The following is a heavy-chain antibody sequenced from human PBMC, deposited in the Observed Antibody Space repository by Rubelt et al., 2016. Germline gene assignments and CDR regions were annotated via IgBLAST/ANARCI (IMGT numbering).Heavy chain of an antibody. CDR3: ARVRELQDYYYGMDV. D-gene: IGHD1-7*01. CDR1: GFTFSSYW. CDR2: INSDGSST. Sequence: EVQLVESGGGLVKPGGSLRLSCAASGFTFSSYWMHWVRQAPGKGLVWVSRINSDGSSTSYADSVKGRFTISRDNAKNTLYLQMNSLRAEDTAVYYCARVRELQDYYYGMDVWGQGTTVTVSS. J-gene: IGHJ6*02. V-gene: IGHV3-74*02.